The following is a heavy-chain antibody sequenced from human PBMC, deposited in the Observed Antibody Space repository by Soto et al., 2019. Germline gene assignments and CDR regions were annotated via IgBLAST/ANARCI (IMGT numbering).Heavy chain of an antibody. D-gene: IGHD3-16*01. Sequence: EVELVESGGGLVQAGGSLRVSCGVSGFTSSDHYMDWVRQAPGKGLERVGRTAKKRSRYTTEYDASVKGRFIISRDDSKNSVYLQMNSLKIEDTAVYYCARAGFGHGLDVWGQGTTVTVSS. CDR3: ARAGFGHGLDV. J-gene: IGHJ6*02. V-gene: IGHV3-72*01. CDR1: GFTSSDHY. CDR2: TAKKRSRYTT.